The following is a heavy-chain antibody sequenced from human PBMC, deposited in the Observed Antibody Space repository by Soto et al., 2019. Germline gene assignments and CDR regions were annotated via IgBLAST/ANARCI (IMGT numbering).Heavy chain of an antibody. CDR3: AKEGYCTGAGCPIGSHFDH. D-gene: IGHD2-8*02. CDR1: GFTFHRYG. CDR2: IIYDGSRQ. J-gene: IGHJ4*02. Sequence: QVQLVESGGGVVQPGRSLRLSCAASGFTFHRYGLHWVRQAPGKGLEWVAVIIYDGSRQYYADSVKGRFTVSRDNSNNALYLQMDSLRPEDTAVYYCAKEGYCTGAGCPIGSHFDHWGQGALVTVSS. V-gene: IGHV3-30*18.